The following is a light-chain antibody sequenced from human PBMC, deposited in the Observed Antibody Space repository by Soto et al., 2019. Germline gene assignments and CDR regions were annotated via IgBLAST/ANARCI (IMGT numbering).Light chain of an antibody. Sequence: QSVLTQPPSVSAAPGQKVTISCSGSSSNIGNNYVSWYQQLPGTAPKLLTYDNNKRPSGIPDRFSGSKSGTSATLGITGLQTGDEADYYCGTWDSSLVVFGGGTKLTVL. CDR1: SSNIGNNY. V-gene: IGLV1-51*01. J-gene: IGLJ2*01. CDR3: GTWDSSLVV. CDR2: DNN.